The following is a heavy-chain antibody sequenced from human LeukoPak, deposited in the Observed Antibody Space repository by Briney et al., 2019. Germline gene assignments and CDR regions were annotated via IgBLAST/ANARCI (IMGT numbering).Heavy chain of an antibody. D-gene: IGHD2-15*01. CDR1: EFSFSTYG. Sequence: GGSLRLSCAASEFSFSTYGMHWVRQAPGKGLEWVTVISYDGSDKYYADSVKGRFTISRDNSKNTLYLQMNSLRAEDTAVYYCAKDIRSATYYYYGMDVWGQGTTVTVSS. J-gene: IGHJ6*02. CDR2: ISYDGSDK. CDR3: AKDIRSATYYYYGMDV. V-gene: IGHV3-30*18.